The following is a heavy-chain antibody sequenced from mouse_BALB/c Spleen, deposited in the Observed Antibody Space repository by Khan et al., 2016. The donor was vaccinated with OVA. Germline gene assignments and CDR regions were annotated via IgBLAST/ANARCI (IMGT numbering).Heavy chain of an antibody. J-gene: IGHJ3*01. CDR2: ISYSGNT. Sequence: EVQLQESGPGLVKPSQSLSLTCTVTGYSITSEYTWNWIRQFPGNKLEWMGLISYSGNTRYNPSLKSRIPITRDTSKNQFFLQLNSVTSEDTATYYCARKDYYDYDPFPYWGQGTLVTISA. V-gene: IGHV3-2*02. CDR3: ARKDYYDYDPFPY. CDR1: GYSITSEYT. D-gene: IGHD2-4*01.